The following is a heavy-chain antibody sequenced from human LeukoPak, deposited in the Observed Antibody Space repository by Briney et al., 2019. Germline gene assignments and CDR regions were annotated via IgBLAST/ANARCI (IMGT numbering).Heavy chain of an antibody. D-gene: IGHD3-16*01. CDR2: IWYDGSNK. CDR3: ARRGGDYYYYYMDV. CDR1: GFTFSSYG. V-gene: IGHV3-33*01. Sequence: GGSLRLSCAASGFTFSSYGMRWLRQAPGKGLEWVAVIWYDGSNKYYADSVKGRFTISRDNSKNTLYLQMNSLRAEDTAVYYCARRGGDYYYYYMDVWGKGTTVTVSS. J-gene: IGHJ6*03.